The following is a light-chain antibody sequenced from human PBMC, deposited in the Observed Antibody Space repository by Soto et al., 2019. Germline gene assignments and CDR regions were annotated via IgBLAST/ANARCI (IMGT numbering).Light chain of an antibody. CDR3: QQFGTSSLVT. CDR1: QSVSSSY. Sequence: EIFLTQSPDTLSLSPGERATLSCRATQSVSSSYLAWYQQKPGQAPRLLISGVSSRATGIPDRFSGSGSGTDFILTISRVEPEDFAVYYCQQFGTSSLVTFGPGTKVDI. J-gene: IGKJ3*01. V-gene: IGKV3-20*01. CDR2: GVS.